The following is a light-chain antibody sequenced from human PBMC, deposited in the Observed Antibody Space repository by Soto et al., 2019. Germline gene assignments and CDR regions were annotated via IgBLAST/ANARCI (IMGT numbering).Light chain of an antibody. CDR2: AAS. CDR1: QSISNY. V-gene: IGKV1-39*01. Sequence: DIQMTQSPSSLSASIGDRVTITCRASQSISNYLNWYQQKPGKAPKFLIYAASRLQSGVPSRFSGSGSGTDFTLTISSLQPEDFATYYCQQSYNTPLTFGQGTRLEMK. CDR3: QQSYNTPLT. J-gene: IGKJ5*01.